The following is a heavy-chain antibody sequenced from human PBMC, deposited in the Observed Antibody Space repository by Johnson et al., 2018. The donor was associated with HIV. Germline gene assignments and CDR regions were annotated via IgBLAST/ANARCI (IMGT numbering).Heavy chain of an antibody. J-gene: IGHJ3*02. CDR1: GFTFDDYG. Sequence: MLLVESGGGVVRPGGSLRLSCAASGFTFDDYGMSWVRQAPGKGLEWVSGINWNGGSTGYADSVKGRFTISRDNAKNSLYLQMNSLRAEDTALYYCAIIPPHYYDSSGSRPDAFDIWGQGTMVTVSS. CDR3: AIIPPHYYDSSGSRPDAFDI. D-gene: IGHD3-22*01. V-gene: IGHV3-20*04. CDR2: INWNGGST.